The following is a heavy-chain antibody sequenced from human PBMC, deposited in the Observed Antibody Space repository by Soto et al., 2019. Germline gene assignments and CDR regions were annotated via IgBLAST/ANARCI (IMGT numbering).Heavy chain of an antibody. V-gene: IGHV3-30-3*01. CDR2: ISYDGSNK. Sequence: SVRVSCAASGFTFSSYARQWVRQAAGKGLEWVAVISYDGSNKYYADSVKGRFTISRDNSKNTLYLQMNSLRAEDTAVYYCARDLAPRWYYYYGMDVWGQGTTVTVSS. J-gene: IGHJ6*01. CDR3: ARDLAPRWYYYYGMDV. CDR1: GFTFSSYA. D-gene: IGHD6-6*01.